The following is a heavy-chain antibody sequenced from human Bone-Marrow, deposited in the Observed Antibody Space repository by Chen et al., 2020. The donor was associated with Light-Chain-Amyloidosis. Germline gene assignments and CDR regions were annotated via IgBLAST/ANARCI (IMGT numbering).Heavy chain of an antibody. V-gene: IGHV5-51*01. J-gene: IGHJ4*02. CDR3: ARRRDGYNFDY. CDR2: IYPDDSDA. Sequence: EVQLEQSGPEVKKPGESPKISCKGSGNTFPNYWIGGVRQRPGKGMEWMGVIYPDDSDARYSPSFEGQVTISADKSITTAYLQWRSLKASDTAMYYCARRRDGYNFDYWGQGTLVTVSS. D-gene: IGHD5-12*01. CDR1: GNTFPNYW.